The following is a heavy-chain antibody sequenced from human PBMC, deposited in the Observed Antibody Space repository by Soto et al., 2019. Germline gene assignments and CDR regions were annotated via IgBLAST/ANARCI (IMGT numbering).Heavy chain of an antibody. CDR3: AREGYSTAGYYYYGMDV. CDR1: GYTFTSYD. V-gene: IGHV1-8*01. J-gene: IGHJ6*02. Sequence: QVQLVQSGAEVKKPGASVKVSCKASGYTFTSYDINWVRQATGQGLESMGWMNPNTGNAGYAQKFQGRVTMTRNTSKSPAYMELSSLASEDTAVDYCAREGYSTAGYYYYGMDVWGQGTTVTVSS. D-gene: IGHD6-13*01. CDR2: MNPNTGNA.